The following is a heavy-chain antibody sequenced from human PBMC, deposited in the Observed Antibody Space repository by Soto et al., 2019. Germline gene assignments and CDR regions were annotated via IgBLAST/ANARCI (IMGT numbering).Heavy chain of an antibody. J-gene: IGHJ3*02. CDR1: GDSVSGVNYY. Sequence: QVQVQESGPGLVKPSETLSLTCTVSGDSVSGVNYYWSWIRQPPGKGLEWIGVFYHSGSTNYNPSLKSRVTISVDTSRNQFSLKLTSVTAADTAVYYCARDNLNYPPGDAFDIWGRGTMVIVSS. CDR2: FYHSGST. V-gene: IGHV4-61*01. CDR3: ARDNLNYPPGDAFDI. D-gene: IGHD1-20*01.